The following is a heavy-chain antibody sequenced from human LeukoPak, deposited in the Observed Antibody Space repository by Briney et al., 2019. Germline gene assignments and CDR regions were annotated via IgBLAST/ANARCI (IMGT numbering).Heavy chain of an antibody. CDR2: IYTSGST. Sequence: SETLSLTCTVSGGSISSYYWSWIRQPAGKGLEWIGRIYTSGSTNYNPSLKSRVTMSVDTSKNQFSLKLSSVTAADTAVYYCARGGATMVRGAHGYWGQGTLVTVSS. J-gene: IGHJ4*02. V-gene: IGHV4-4*07. D-gene: IGHD3-10*01. CDR3: ARGGATMVRGAHGY. CDR1: GGSISSYY.